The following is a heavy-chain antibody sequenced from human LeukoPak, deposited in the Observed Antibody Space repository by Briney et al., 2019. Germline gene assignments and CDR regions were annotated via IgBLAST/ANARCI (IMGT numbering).Heavy chain of an antibody. CDR3: ARSGRWLQLGHFDY. Sequence: ASVKVSCKASGGTFSSYAISWVRQAPGQGLEWMGGIILIFGTANYAQKFQGRVTITTDESTSTAYMELSSLRSEDTAVYYCARSGRWLQLGHFDYWGQGTLVTVSS. J-gene: IGHJ4*02. CDR2: IILIFGTA. V-gene: IGHV1-69*05. D-gene: IGHD5-24*01. CDR1: GGTFSSYA.